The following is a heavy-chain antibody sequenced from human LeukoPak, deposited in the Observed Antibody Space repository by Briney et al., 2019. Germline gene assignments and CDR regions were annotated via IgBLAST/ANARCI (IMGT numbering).Heavy chain of an antibody. Sequence: ASETLSLTCTVSGDSISGYYWSWIRQPPGKGLEWIGYISYSGSTNYNPSLKSRVSISIDTSKNQFSLKLSSVTAADTAVYYCARDNNGLYFGVRGFDIWGQGKMVIVSS. D-gene: IGHD3-3*01. CDR3: ARDNNGLYFGVRGFDI. CDR1: GDSISGYY. V-gene: IGHV4-59*12. CDR2: ISYSGST. J-gene: IGHJ3*02.